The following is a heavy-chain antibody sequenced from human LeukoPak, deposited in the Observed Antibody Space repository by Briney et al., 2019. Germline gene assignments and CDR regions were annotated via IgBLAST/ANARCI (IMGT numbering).Heavy chain of an antibody. CDR3: VRDAYSGYDFGY. CDR2: IQQDGSEK. D-gene: IGHD5-12*01. CDR1: GFTFSNYW. Sequence: GGSLRLSCAASGFTFSNYWMSWVRQAPGKGLEWVANIQQDGSEKKYVDSVKGRFTISRDNAMQSLYLQMNSLRVEDTAVYYCVRDAYSGYDFGYWGRGTLVTVSS. J-gene: IGHJ4*02. V-gene: IGHV3-7*01.